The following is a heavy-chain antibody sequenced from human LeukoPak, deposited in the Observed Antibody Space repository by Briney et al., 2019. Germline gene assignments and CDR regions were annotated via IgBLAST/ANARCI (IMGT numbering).Heavy chain of an antibody. CDR3: AREYYDSSGRRIDY. Sequence: ASVKVSCKASGYTFTGYYMHCVRQAPGQGLEWMGWINPNSGGTNYAQKFQGRVTMTRDTSISTAYMELSRLRSDDTAVYYCAREYYDSSGRRIDYWGQGTLVTVSS. J-gene: IGHJ4*02. CDR2: INPNSGGT. D-gene: IGHD3-22*01. V-gene: IGHV1-2*02. CDR1: GYTFTGYY.